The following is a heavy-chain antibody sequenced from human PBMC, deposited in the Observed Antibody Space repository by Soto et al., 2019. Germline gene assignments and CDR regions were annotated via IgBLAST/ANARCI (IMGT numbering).Heavy chain of an antibody. CDR3: ASRYYGSGRIGYYYYYGMDV. V-gene: IGHV3-48*02. Sequence: GGSLRLSCAASGFTFSSYSMNWVRQAPGKGLEWVSYISSSSIIYYADSVKGRFTISRDNAKNSLYLQMNSLRDEDTAVYYCASRYYGSGRIGYYYYYGMDVWGQGTTVTVSS. J-gene: IGHJ6*02. CDR1: GFTFSSYS. CDR2: ISSSSII. D-gene: IGHD3-10*01.